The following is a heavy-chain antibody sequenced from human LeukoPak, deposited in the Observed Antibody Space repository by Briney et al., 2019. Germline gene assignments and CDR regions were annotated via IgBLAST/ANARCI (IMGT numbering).Heavy chain of an antibody. CDR3: ARHGPKWELDY. Sequence: GGSLRLSCAASGFTFSDYYMSWIRQAPGKGLEWVSYINTSGRTIYFADSVEGRFTISRDNAKNSLYLQMNSLRAEDTAVYYCARHGPKWELDYWGQGTLVTVSS. CDR2: INTSGRTI. D-gene: IGHD1-26*01. V-gene: IGHV3-11*01. J-gene: IGHJ4*02. CDR1: GFTFSDYY.